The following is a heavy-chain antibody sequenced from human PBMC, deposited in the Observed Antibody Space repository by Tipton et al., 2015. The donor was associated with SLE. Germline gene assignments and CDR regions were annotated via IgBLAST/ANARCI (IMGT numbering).Heavy chain of an antibody. CDR1: GYSISSGYY. CDR3: ARHRHKWEPEAFDI. V-gene: IGHV4-38-2*01. CDR2: IYHSGST. Sequence: GLVKPSETLSLTCAVSGYSISSGYYRGWIRQPPGKGLEWIGSIYHSGSTYYNPSLKSRVTISVDTSKNQFSLKLSSVTAADTAVYYCARHRHKWEPEAFDIWGQGTMVTVSS. J-gene: IGHJ3*02. D-gene: IGHD1-26*01.